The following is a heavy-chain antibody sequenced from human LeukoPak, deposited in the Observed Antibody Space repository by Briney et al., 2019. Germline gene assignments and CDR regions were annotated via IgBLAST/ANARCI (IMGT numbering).Heavy chain of an antibody. Sequence: GGSLRLSCAASGFTFSSYAMHWVRQAPGKGLEWVAVIPYDGSNKYYTDSVKGRFTISRDNAKNSLYLQMNSLRAEDTAVYYCARGKSVGAAAGTGIDYWGQGTLVTVSS. CDR3: ARGKSVGAAAGTGIDY. CDR1: GFTFSSYA. CDR2: IPYDGSNK. D-gene: IGHD6-13*01. V-gene: IGHV3-30*04. J-gene: IGHJ4*02.